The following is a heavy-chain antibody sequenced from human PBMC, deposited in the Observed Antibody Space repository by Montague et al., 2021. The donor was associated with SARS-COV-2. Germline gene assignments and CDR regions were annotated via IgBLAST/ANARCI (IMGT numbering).Heavy chain of an antibody. CDR3: ARRGYYDSAGYHWHLDL. CDR2: ISSNGKT. J-gene: IGHJ2*01. D-gene: IGHD3-22*01. V-gene: IGHV4-4*09. CDR1: GGSINDHY. Sequence: SETLPLTCTVSGGSINDHYRSWIRQSPGKGLEWIGYISSNGKTNYNPSLKSRVTLSADASRNEFSLKLDSVTAADTAVYFCARRGYYDSAGYHWHLDLWSRGMLVTVSS.